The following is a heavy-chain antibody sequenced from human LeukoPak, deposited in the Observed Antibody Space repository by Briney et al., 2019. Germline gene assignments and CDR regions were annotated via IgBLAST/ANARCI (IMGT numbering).Heavy chain of an antibody. CDR3: ATRYGSGTYYMGY. V-gene: IGHV3-30-3*01. CDR1: GFTFSSYA. Sequence: PGRSLRLSCAASGFTFSSYAMHWVRQAPGEGLEWVAVISYDGNNKDYADSVKGRFTISRDNSKNTLYLQMNSLRAEDTAVYYCATRYGSGTYYMGYWGQGTLVTVSS. D-gene: IGHD3-10*01. CDR2: ISYDGNNK. J-gene: IGHJ4*02.